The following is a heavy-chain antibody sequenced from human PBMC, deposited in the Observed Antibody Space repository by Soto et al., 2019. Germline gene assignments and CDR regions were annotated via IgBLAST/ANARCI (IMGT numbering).Heavy chain of an antibody. D-gene: IGHD2-2*01. J-gene: IGHJ6*02. CDR3: ARSQGSSTSLEIYYYYYYGMDV. Sequence: QVQLXQSGAXVKKPGXSVXXXXXXSGGTFGSYAISWVRQAPGQGLEWMGGIIPIPGTANYAQKFQGRVTIAADESTSTAYMELSSLRSEDTAVYYCARSQGSSTSLEIYYYYYYGMDVWGQGTTVTVSS. V-gene: IGHV1-69*01. CDR2: IIPIPGTA. CDR1: GGTFGSYA.